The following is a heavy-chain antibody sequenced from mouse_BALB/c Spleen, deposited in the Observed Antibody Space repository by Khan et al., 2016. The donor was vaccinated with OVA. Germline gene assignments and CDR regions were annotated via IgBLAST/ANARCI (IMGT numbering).Heavy chain of an antibody. J-gene: IGHJ1*01. Sequence: QIQLVQSGPELKKPGETVKISCKASGYTFTNYGMNWVKQAPGKGLKWMGWINTYTGEPTYTDDFKGRFAFSLETSASTAYLQINNLKNEDMAKYFCARGASYWHFDVWGAGTTVTVSS. CDR1: GYTFTNYG. V-gene: IGHV9-1*02. CDR3: ARGASYWHFDV. CDR2: INTYTGEP.